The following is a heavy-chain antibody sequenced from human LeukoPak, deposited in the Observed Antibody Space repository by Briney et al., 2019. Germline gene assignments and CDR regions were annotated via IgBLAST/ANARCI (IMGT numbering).Heavy chain of an antibody. V-gene: IGHV3-30*14. CDR1: GFTFSSYT. CDR2: ISYGGSNK. CDR3: AKKMSITAASQVDY. D-gene: IGHD1-20*01. J-gene: IGHJ4*02. Sequence: GGSLRLSCAASGFTFSSYTMHCVRQAPGKGLEWVALISYGGSNKYYADSVKGRFTISRDNSKNTLYLQMNSLRAEDTAVYYCAKKMSITAASQVDYWGQGTLVTVSS.